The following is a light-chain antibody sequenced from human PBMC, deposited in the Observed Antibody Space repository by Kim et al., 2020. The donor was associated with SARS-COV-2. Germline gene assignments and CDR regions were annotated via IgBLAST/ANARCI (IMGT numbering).Light chain of an antibody. CDR3: QQYYSTPLT. CDR2: WAS. V-gene: IGKV4-1*01. J-gene: IGKJ4*01. Sequence: ANINCKSSQSVLYSSNNKNYLAWYQQKPGQPPKLLIYWASTRESGVPDRFSGSGSGTDFTLTISSLQAEDVAVYYCQQYYSTPLTFGGGTKLEI. CDR1: QSVLYSSNNKNY.